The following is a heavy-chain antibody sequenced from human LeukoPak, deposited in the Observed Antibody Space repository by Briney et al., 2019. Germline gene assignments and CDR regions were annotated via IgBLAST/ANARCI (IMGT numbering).Heavy chain of an antibody. CDR3: ATEYYYGSGSSYPFDY. J-gene: IGHJ4*02. D-gene: IGHD3-10*01. Sequence: ASVKVSCKASGYTFTSYGISWVRQAPGQGLEWMGWISAYNGNTNYAQKLQGRVTMTTDTSTSTAYMELRSLRSDDTAVYYCATEYYYGSGSSYPFDYWGQGTLVTVSS. V-gene: IGHV1-18*01. CDR1: GYTFTSYG. CDR2: ISAYNGNT.